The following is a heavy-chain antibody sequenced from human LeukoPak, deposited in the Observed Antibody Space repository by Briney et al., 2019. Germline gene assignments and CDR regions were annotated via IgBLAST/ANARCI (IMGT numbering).Heavy chain of an antibody. J-gene: IGHJ4*02. CDR1: GFSFSTYW. D-gene: IGHD6-13*01. Sequence: GGSLRLSCAASGFSFSTYWMTWVRQAPGKGLEWVANIKQDGSEKYYVDSVKGRFTISRDNAKNSLYLQMNSLRAEDTAVYYCASRSSVAGTGPGWGQGTLVTVSS. CDR3: ASRSSVAGTGPG. V-gene: IGHV3-7*01. CDR2: IKQDGSEK.